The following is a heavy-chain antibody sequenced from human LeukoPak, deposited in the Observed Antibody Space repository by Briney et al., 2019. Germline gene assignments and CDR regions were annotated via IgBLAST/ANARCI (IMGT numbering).Heavy chain of an antibody. Sequence: GASVKVSCKASGYTFTSYDINWVRQATGQGLEWMGWMNPNSGNTGYAQKFQGRVTMTRNTSISTAYMELSSLRSEDTAVYYCARASSGRYFLFTDYWGQGTLVTVSP. CDR3: ARASSGRYFLFTDY. D-gene: IGHD1-26*01. CDR1: GYTFTSYD. J-gene: IGHJ4*02. CDR2: MNPNSGNT. V-gene: IGHV1-8*01.